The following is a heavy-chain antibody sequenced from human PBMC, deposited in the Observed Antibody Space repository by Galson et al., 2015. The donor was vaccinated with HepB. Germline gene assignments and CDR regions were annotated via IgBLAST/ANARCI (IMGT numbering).Heavy chain of an antibody. D-gene: IGHD2-2*01. CDR3: ARVRGGCDSTTCLEVNFDY. Sequence: TLSLTCTVSGGSISSGGYYWSWVRQHPGKGLEWIGYIYYSGSTYYNPSLKTRVTISVDTSKKQFSLKLSSVTAADTAVYYCARVRGGCDSTTCLEVNFDYWGQGTLVTVSS. V-gene: IGHV4-31*03. CDR2: IYYSGST. CDR1: GGSISSGGYY. J-gene: IGHJ4*02.